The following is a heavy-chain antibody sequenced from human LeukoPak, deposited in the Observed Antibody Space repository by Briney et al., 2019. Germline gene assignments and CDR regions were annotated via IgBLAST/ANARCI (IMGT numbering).Heavy chain of an antibody. V-gene: IGHV7-4-1*02. D-gene: IGHD2-2*01. CDR3: ARDLGGYCSSTSCHSGTDPMH. CDR2: INTNTGNP. J-gene: IGHJ4*02. CDR1: GYTFTSYA. Sequence: ASVKVSCKASGYTFTSYAMNWARQAPGQGLEWMGWINTNTGNPTYAQGSTGRFVFSLDTSVSTAHLQISSLKAEDTAVYYCARDLGGYCSSTSCHSGTDPMHWGQGTLVTVSS.